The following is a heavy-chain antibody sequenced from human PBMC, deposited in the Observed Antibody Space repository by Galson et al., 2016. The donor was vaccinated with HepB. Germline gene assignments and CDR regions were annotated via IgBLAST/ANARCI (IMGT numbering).Heavy chain of an antibody. CDR2: ITWNSRII. Sequence: SLRLSCAASGFTFDDYAMHWVRLAPGKGLEWVSGITWNSRIIGYADSVKGRFTISRDNAKNSLYLQMNSPGPEDTALYYCAKDAGGGYTYGGEYSWFDPWGQGTLVTVSS. CDR1: GFTFDDYA. D-gene: IGHD5-18*01. V-gene: IGHV3-9*01. J-gene: IGHJ5*02. CDR3: AKDAGGGYTYGGEYSWFDP.